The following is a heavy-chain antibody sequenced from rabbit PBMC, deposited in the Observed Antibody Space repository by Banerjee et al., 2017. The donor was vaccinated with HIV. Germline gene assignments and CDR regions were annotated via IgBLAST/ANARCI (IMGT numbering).Heavy chain of an antibody. Sequence: QEQLVESGGDLVKPEGSLTLTCTASGFSFSNKYVMCWVRQAPGKGLEWIACIYADSSGSTYYASWAKGRFTISKTSSTTVTLQMTSLTAADTATYFCARDPAGGSDASFDLWGPGTLVTVS. CDR3: ARDPAGGSDASFDL. V-gene: IGHV1S45*01. CDR1: GFSFSNKYV. D-gene: IGHD8-1*01. CDR2: IYADSSGST. J-gene: IGHJ4*01.